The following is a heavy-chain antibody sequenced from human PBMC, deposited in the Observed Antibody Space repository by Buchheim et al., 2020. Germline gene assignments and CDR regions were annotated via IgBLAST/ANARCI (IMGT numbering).Heavy chain of an antibody. CDR1: GFTFSSYG. CDR2: ISYDGSNK. D-gene: IGHD4-11*01. CDR3: ARDSNSYYYGMDV. J-gene: IGHJ6*02. Sequence: QVQLVESGGGVVQPGRSLRLSCAASGFTFSSYGMHWVRQAPGKGLEWVAVISYDGSNKYYADSVKGRFTISRDNSKNTLYLQMNSLRAEDTAVYYCARDSNSYYYGMDVWGQGTT. V-gene: IGHV3-30*03.